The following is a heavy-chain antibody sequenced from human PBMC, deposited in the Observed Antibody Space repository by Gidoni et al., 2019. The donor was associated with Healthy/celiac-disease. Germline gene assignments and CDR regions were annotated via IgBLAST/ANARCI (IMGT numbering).Heavy chain of an antibody. CDR2: TYYRSKWYN. CDR1: GDSVSRNSAA. Sequence: QVQLQQSGPGLVKPSQTLSLTCAISGDSVSRNSAAWNWIRQSPSRGLEWLGRTYYRSKWYNDYAVSVKSRITINPDTSKNQFSLQLNSVTPEDTAVYYCARDRADGLLWFGESYYFDYWGQGTLVTVSS. D-gene: IGHD3-10*01. CDR3: ARDRADGLLWFGESYYFDY. J-gene: IGHJ4*02. V-gene: IGHV6-1*01.